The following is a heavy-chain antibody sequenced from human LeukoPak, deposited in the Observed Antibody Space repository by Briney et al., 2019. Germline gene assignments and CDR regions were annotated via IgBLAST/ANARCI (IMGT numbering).Heavy chain of an antibody. J-gene: IGHJ3*02. Sequence: GGSLRLSCAASGFTFSSYGMSWVRQAPGKGLEWVANIKQDGSEKYYVDSVKGRFTISRDNAKNSLYLQMNSLRAEDTAVYYCASEGYGGNSGAFDIWGQGTMVTVS. D-gene: IGHD4-23*01. CDR1: GFTFSSYG. CDR3: ASEGYGGNSGAFDI. V-gene: IGHV3-7*01. CDR2: IKQDGSEK.